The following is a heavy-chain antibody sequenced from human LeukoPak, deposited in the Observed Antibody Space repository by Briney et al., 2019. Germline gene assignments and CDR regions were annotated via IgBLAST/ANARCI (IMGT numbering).Heavy chain of an antibody. CDR3: ARDLPLTVTDYYWYFDL. CDR2: IYTSGST. CDR1: GGSTSSYY. Sequence: SETLSLTCTVSGGSTSSYYWSWIRQPAGKGLEWIGRIYTSGSTNYNPSLKSRVTMSVDTSKNQFSLKLSSVTAADTAVYYCARDLPLTVTDYYWYFDLWGRGTLVTVSS. V-gene: IGHV4-4*07. D-gene: IGHD4-17*01. J-gene: IGHJ2*01.